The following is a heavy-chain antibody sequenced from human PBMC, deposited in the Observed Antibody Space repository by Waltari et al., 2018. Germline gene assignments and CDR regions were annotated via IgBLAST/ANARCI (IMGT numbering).Heavy chain of an antibody. CDR2: IYPRGRT. CDR3: ARDRGSSGRIDV. CDR1: GGSLDCQDY. V-gene: IGHV4-4*02. Sequence: QVVLEESGPGLGKPSVTLSLTCGVSGGSLDCQDYWTWVRKPPGKGLEWGGEIYPRGRTTYSPSLKSRVRISIDKSNNQFYLSLASVTAADTAVYYCARDRGSSGRIDVWGQGTTVTVSS. D-gene: IGHD3-22*01. J-gene: IGHJ6*02.